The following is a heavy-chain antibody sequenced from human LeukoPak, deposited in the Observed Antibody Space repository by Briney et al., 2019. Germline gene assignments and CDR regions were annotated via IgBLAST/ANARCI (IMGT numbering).Heavy chain of an antibody. CDR2: ISDDGRST. V-gene: IGHV3-23*01. J-gene: IGHJ4*02. D-gene: IGHD6-6*01. Sequence: GGSLRLSCAASGFTFSNYGMSWVRQAPGKGLEWVSAISDDGRSTYYADSVKGRFTISKDNSEKTLSLQMNNLRAEDTAVYYCAKRVPYSSSSVYFDYWGQGTLVTVSS. CDR3: AKRVPYSSSSVYFDY. CDR1: GFTFSNYG.